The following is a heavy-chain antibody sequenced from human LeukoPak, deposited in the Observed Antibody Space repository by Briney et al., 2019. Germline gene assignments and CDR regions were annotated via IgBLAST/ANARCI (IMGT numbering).Heavy chain of an antibody. Sequence: PSETLSLTCTVSGGSISSYYWSWIREPPGKGLEWIGHIYGSGSTNYNPSLKSRVTLSVDTSKNQFSLKLSAVTAADTAVYYCAREGTSGTHLNWFDPWGQGTLVTVSS. J-gene: IGHJ5*02. CDR1: GGSISSYY. CDR2: IYGSGST. CDR3: AREGTSGTHLNWFDP. V-gene: IGHV4-59*01. D-gene: IGHD1-1*01.